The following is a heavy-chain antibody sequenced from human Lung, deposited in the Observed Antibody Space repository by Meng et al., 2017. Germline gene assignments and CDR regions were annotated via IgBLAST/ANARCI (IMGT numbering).Heavy chain of an antibody. J-gene: IGHJ4*02. CDR3: ARDEDISAAGKLFGDY. CDR2: INPKSGDT. Sequence: VLLVQSGAALKKPGASVKVPCTHSGFTFPDCWLHLVRRAPGQGLEWMGRINPKSGDTHYAQRFQGRVTMTVYTSNSTAYMDLSGLRSDDTAVYYCARDEDISAAGKLFGDYWGQGTLVTVSS. V-gene: IGHV1-2*06. D-gene: IGHD6-13*01. CDR1: GFTFPDCW.